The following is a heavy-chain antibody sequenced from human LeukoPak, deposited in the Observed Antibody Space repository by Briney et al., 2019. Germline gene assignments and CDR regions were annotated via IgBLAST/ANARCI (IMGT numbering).Heavy chain of an antibody. Sequence: SETLSLTCTVSGGSISSSSYSWGWIRQPPGKGLEWTGSIYYSGTTYYSPSLKSRVTISVDTSKIQFSLKLSSVAATDTAVYFCARLRFDFWSGYTHPYFDYWGQGTLVTVSS. CDR3: ARLRFDFWSGYTHPYFDY. CDR1: GGSISSSSYS. J-gene: IGHJ4*02. D-gene: IGHD3-3*01. CDR2: IYYSGTT. V-gene: IGHV4-39*01.